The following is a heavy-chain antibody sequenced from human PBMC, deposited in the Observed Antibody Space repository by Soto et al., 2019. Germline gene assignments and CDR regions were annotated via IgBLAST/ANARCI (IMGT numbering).Heavy chain of an antibody. CDR3: ARVPGYCSSTSCRSYGMDV. CDR2: INAGNGNT. J-gene: IGHJ6*02. Sequence: ASVKVSCKASGYTFTSYAMHWVRQAPGQRLEWMGWINAGNGNTKYSQKFQGRVTITRDTSASTAYMELSSLRSEDTAVYYCARVPGYCSSTSCRSYGMDVWGQGTTVTVSS. CDR1: GYTFTSYA. V-gene: IGHV1-3*01. D-gene: IGHD2-2*03.